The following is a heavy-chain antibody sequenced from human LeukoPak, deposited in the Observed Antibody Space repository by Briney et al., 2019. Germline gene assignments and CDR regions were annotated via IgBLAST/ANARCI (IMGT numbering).Heavy chain of an antibody. CDR1: GFTFSSYA. CDR3: ARGDLPQYYFDY. J-gene: IGHJ4*02. Sequence: PGRSLGLSCAASGFTFSSYAMHWVRQAPGKGLEWVAVISYDGSNKYYADSVKGRFTISRDNSKNTLYLQMNSLRAEDTAVYYCARGDLPQYYFDYWGQGTLVTVSS. V-gene: IGHV3-30-3*01. CDR2: ISYDGSNK. D-gene: IGHD5-24*01.